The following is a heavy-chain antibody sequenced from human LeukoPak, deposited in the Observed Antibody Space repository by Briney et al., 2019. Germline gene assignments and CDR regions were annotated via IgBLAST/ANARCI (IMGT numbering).Heavy chain of an antibody. CDR1: GYTLTELS. D-gene: IGHD6-13*01. J-gene: IGHJ6*02. Sequence: ASVEVSCKVSGYTLTELSMHWVRQAPGKGLEWMGGFDPEDGETIYAQKFQGRVTMTEDTSTDTAYMELSGLRSEDTAVYYCATDAARLIAAAGNYGMDVWGQGTTVTVSS. CDR3: ATDAARLIAAAGNYGMDV. CDR2: FDPEDGET. V-gene: IGHV1-24*01.